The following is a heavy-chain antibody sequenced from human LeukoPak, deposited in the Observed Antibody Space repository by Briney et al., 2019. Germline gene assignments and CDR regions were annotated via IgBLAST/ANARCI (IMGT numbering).Heavy chain of an antibody. CDR1: GGSISSGSYY. Sequence: SETLSLTCTVSGGSISSGSYYWSWIRQPAGKGLEWIGRIYTSGSTNYNPSLKRRVTISVDTSKNQFSLKLSSVTAADTAVYYCARKYYFDYWGQGTLVTVSS. CDR2: IYTSGST. J-gene: IGHJ4*02. V-gene: IGHV4-61*02. CDR3: ARKYYFDY.